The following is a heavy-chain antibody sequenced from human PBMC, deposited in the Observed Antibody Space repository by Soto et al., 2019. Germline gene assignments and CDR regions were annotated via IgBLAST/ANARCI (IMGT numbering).Heavy chain of an antibody. CDR2: IYYSGST. J-gene: IGHJ4*02. CDR1: GGSISSGGYY. Sequence: KPSETLSLTCTVSGGSISSGGYYWSWIRQHPGKGLEWIGYIYYSGSTYYNPSLKSRVTISVDTSKNQFSLKLSSVTAADTAVYYCARDHREAARRGIDYWGQGTLVTVSS. D-gene: IGHD6-6*01. CDR3: ARDHREAARRGIDY. V-gene: IGHV4-31*03.